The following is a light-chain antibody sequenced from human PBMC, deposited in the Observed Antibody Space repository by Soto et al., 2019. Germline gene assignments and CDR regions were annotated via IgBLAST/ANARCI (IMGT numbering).Light chain of an antibody. CDR1: GSDVGDSSH. V-gene: IGLV2-14*01. CDR2: EVT. CDR3: SSYTVSSKTV. J-gene: IGLJ1*01. Sequence: QSALTQPRSVSGSPGQSVTISCTATGSDVGDSSHVSWYQLHPGKAPKLMIYEVTNRPSGVSNRFSGSKSGNTASLTISGLQAEDEADYYCSSYTVSSKTVFGTGTKLTVL.